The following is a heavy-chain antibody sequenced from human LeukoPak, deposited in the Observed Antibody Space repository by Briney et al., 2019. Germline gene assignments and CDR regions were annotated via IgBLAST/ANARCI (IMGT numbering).Heavy chain of an antibody. Sequence: GGSLRLSRAASGFTFDDYGMSWVRQAPGKGLEWLSGINWNGGSTGYADSVKSRFNISRDNAKNSLYLQMNSRRAEDTALYYCASSYDSSRYLFDFWGQGTLVTVS. D-gene: IGHD3-22*01. J-gene: IGHJ4*02. CDR2: INWNGGST. CDR1: GFTFDDYG. CDR3: ASSYDSSRYLFDF. V-gene: IGHV3-20*04.